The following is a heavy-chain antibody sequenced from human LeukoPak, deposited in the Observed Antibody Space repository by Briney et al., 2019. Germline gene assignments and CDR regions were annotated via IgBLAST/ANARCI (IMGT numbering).Heavy chain of an antibody. CDR3: AKDQAYYYDSSGYYYLDY. CDR1: VFTFSSYA. CDR2: ISGSGGST. D-gene: IGHD3-22*01. V-gene: IGHV3-23*01. Sequence: GGSLRLSCAASVFTFSSYAMSWVRQAPGKGLEWVSAISGSGGSTYYADSVKGRFTISRDNSKNTLYLQMNSLRAEDTAVYYCAKDQAYYYDSSGYYYLDYWGQGTLVTVSP. J-gene: IGHJ4*02.